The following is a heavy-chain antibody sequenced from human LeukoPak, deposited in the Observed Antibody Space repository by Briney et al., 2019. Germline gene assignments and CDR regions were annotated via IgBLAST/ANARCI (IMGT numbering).Heavy chain of an antibody. CDR3: AKDWGEVVGALPFDY. Sequence: GGSLRLSCAASGFTFSSYSMNWVRQAPGKGLEWVSSISSSSSYIYYADSVKGRFTISRDNAKNSLYLQMSSLRAEDTAVYYCAKDWGEVVGALPFDYWGQGTLVTVSS. CDR1: GFTFSSYS. J-gene: IGHJ4*02. CDR2: ISSSSSYI. D-gene: IGHD1-26*01. V-gene: IGHV3-21*04.